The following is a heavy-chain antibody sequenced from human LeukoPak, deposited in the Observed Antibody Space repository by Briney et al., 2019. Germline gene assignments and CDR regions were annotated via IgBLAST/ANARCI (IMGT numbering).Heavy chain of an antibody. J-gene: IGHJ4*02. Sequence: GGSLRLSCVASGFSFSSYWMSWVRQAPGKGLEWVANIKPDGSDKDYVDSVKGRFTISRDNAKNSLYLQMNGLRAEDTAVYYCASQSYSLFDYWGQGTLVTVSS. CDR2: IKPDGSDK. CDR3: ASQSYSLFDY. V-gene: IGHV3-7*03. CDR1: GFSFSSYW. D-gene: IGHD2-2*02.